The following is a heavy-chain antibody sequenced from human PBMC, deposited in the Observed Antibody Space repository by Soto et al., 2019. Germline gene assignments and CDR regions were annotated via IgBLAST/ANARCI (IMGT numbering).Heavy chain of an antibody. CDR3: ARGRDGDY. CDR2: ISAHNGNT. V-gene: IGHV1-18*01. D-gene: IGHD6-6*01. Sequence: QVHLVQSGAEVKKPGASVKVSCKGSGYAFTTYGITWVRQAPGQGLEWMGWISAHNGNTNYVQKLQGRVTVTRDTSTNTAYMEQRSLRSDDTAVYYCARGRDGDYWGQGALVTVSS. J-gene: IGHJ4*02. CDR1: GYAFTTYG.